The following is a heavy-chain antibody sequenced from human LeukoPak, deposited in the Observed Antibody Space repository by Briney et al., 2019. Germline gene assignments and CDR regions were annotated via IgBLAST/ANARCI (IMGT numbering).Heavy chain of an antibody. J-gene: IGHJ5*02. Sequence: GASVNVSCKASGGTLNTHIFTWVRQAPGQGLEWMGKITPIIDSSKYAPQFQGRLTITADKYTGTVYMDLTSLRSDDTAVYYCARVNLRGSQYNWFDPWGQGTLVTVSS. CDR3: ARVNLRGSQYNWFDP. D-gene: IGHD3-10*01. CDR1: GGTLNTHI. V-gene: IGHV1-69*08. CDR2: ITPIIDSS.